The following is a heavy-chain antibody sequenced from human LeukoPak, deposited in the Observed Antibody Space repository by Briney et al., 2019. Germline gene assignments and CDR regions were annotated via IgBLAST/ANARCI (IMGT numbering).Heavy chain of an antibody. J-gene: IGHJ6*03. CDR1: GYSISSGDY. CDR3: AREEGSSRYYYYYMDV. Sequence: NPSETLSLTCTVSGYSISSGDYWGWIRQPPGKGLEWIGSIYHSGLNYYNPSLKSRVTISADTSKNRFSLKLSSVTAADTAMYYCAREEGSSRYYYYYMDVWGKGTTVTVSS. V-gene: IGHV4-38-2*02. CDR2: IYHSGLN. D-gene: IGHD3-16*02.